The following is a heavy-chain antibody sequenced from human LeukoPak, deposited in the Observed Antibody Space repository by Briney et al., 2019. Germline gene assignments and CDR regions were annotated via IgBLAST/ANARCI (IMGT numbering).Heavy chain of an antibody. Sequence: GGSLRLSCAASGFTFSSYEMNWVRQAPGKGLAWVSYISSSGSTIYYADSVKGRFTISRDNAKNSLYLQMSSLRAEDTAVYYCARDAPVTDDWGQGTLVTVSS. CDR3: ARDAPVTDD. J-gene: IGHJ4*02. CDR2: ISSSGSTI. V-gene: IGHV3-48*03. CDR1: GFTFSSYE. D-gene: IGHD4-17*01.